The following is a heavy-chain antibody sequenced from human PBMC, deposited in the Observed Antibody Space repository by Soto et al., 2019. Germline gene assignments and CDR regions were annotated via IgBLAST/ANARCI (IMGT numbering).Heavy chain of an antibody. Sequence: GGSLRLSCAASGFTFSSYAMSWVRQAPGKGLEWVSAISGSGCSTYYADSVKGRFTIPRDNSKDTLYLQMNSLRAEDTAVYYCAKSGITMVRGVIIPPFDYWGQGTLVTVSS. V-gene: IGHV3-23*01. J-gene: IGHJ4*02. D-gene: IGHD3-10*01. CDR1: GFTFSSYA. CDR2: ISGSGCST. CDR3: AKSGITMVRGVIIPPFDY.